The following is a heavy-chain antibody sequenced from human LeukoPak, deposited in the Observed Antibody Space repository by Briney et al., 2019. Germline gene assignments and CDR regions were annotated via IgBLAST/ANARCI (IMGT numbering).Heavy chain of an antibody. D-gene: IGHD3-10*01. CDR2: IYYSGST. V-gene: IGHV4-31*03. J-gene: IGHJ3*02. CDR1: GGAITNDGYY. Sequence: PSETLSLTCTVSGGAITNDGYYWTWIRQHPGKGLEWIGYIYYSGSTYYNPSLKSRVTISVDTSKNQFSLKLSSVTAADTAVYYCARDRGYGSGSYLDDAFDIWGQGTMVTVSS. CDR3: ARDRGYGSGSYLDDAFDI.